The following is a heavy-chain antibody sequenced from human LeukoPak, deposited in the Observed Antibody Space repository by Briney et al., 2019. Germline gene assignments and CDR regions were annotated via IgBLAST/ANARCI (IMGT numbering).Heavy chain of an antibody. V-gene: IGHV4-38-2*02. J-gene: IGHJ5*02. CDR3: AIVEAVAGTNWFGP. CDR2: IYHSGST. CDR1: GYSISSGYY. D-gene: IGHD6-19*01. Sequence: SEALSLTCTVSGYSISSGYYWGWIRQPPGKGLEWIGSIYHSGSTYYNPSLKSRVTISVDTSKNQFSLKLSSVTAADTAVYYCAIVEAVAGTNWFGPWGQGTLVTVSS.